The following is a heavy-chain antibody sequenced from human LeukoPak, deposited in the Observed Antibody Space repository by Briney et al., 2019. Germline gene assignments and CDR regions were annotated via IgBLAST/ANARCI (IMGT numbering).Heavy chain of an antibody. CDR3: ARVAGNCGGDCYRLVY. CDR1: GYTFTTYD. CDR2: MNPNSGNT. J-gene: IGHJ4*02. Sequence: ASVKVSCKASGYTFTTYDINWVRQATGQGLEWMAWMNPNSGNTGYAQKFQGRVTMTRNTSISTAYMELSILRSEDTAVYYCARVAGNCGGDCYRLVYWGQGTLVTVAS. V-gene: IGHV1-8*01. D-gene: IGHD2-21*01.